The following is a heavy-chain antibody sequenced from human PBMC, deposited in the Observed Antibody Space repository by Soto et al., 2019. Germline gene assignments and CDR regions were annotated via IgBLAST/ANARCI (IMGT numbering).Heavy chain of an antibody. CDR1: GFTFSDHY. D-gene: IGHD3-10*01. J-gene: IGHJ4*02. CDR2: ISSSGSTK. Sequence: PGGSLRLSCAASGFTFSDHYLSWIRQAPGKGLEWVSYISSSGSTKYYADSVEGRFTIFRDNARTSLYLQMSSLRAEDTAVYYCARDRRNYYGSGSYLDYWGQGTLVTVSS. CDR3: ARDRRNYYGSGSYLDY. V-gene: IGHV3-11*01.